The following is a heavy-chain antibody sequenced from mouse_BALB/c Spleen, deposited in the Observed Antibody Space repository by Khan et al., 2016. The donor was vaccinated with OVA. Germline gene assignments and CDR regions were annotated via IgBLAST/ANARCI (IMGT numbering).Heavy chain of an antibody. D-gene: IGHD3-3*01. V-gene: IGHV14-3*02. CDR3: ARRAGK. CDR1: GFNIKDTY. J-gene: IGHJ2*01. Sequence: VQLQQSGAELVKPGATVKLSCTASGFNIKDTYMHWLKQWPEQGLEWIGRIDPTNGNTKYDPKFQGKATITADKSSNTASLQLSSLTSEDTAGYCCARRAGKWGQGTTLTVSS. CDR2: IDPTNGNT.